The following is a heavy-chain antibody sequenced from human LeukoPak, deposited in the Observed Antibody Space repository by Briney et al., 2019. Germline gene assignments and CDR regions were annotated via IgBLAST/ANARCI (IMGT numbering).Heavy chain of an antibody. CDR1: GDSISGYY. CDR2: IRYSGST. V-gene: IGHV4-59*08. J-gene: IGHJ4*02. D-gene: IGHD3-10*01. CDR3: ARHKNSGTYPLDF. Sequence: SETLSLTCTVSGDSISGYYWSWIRRPPGRELEYIGFIRYSGSTKYNPSLQSRVTMSVDTSKNQFSLKLTSVTAADTAVYYCARHKNSGTYPLDFWGQGTLVTVSS.